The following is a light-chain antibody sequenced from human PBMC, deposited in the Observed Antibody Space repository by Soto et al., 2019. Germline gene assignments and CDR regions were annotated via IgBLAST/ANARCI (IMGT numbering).Light chain of an antibody. V-gene: IGKV1-5*01. J-gene: IGKJ1*01. CDR3: QQYNSYPGT. CDR1: QSISSW. CDR2: DAS. Sequence: IQIPPSPSTLSASVGDRVAITFRASQSISSWLAWYQQKPGKAPKLLIFDASSLESGTPSRFSGRRSGTQFTLTIDGLQPDDFATYYCQQYNSYPGTFGQGTKVDIK.